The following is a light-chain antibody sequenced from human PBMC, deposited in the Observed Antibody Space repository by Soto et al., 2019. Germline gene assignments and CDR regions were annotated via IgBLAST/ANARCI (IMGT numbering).Light chain of an antibody. CDR2: GAS. V-gene: IGKV1-39*01. CDR3: QQFYSTWT. Sequence: DIQMTQSPSSLSASVGDRVTITCRASQSISSYVNWYQQKPGRAPNLLIYGASSLQSGVSSRFSGSGSGTDFTLTISSLQPEDFATYYCQQFYSTWTFGQGTKVEVK. J-gene: IGKJ1*01. CDR1: QSISSY.